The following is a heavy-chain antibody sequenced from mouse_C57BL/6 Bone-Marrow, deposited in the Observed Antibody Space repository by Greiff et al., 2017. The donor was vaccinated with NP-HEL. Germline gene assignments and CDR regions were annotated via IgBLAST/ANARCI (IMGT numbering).Heavy chain of an antibody. J-gene: IGHJ2*01. CDR3: AREDYGNSFDY. CDR2: IDPSDSYT. D-gene: IGHD2-1*01. V-gene: IGHV1-50*01. Sequence: QVQLQQPGAELVKPGASVKPSCKASGYTFTSYWMQWVKQRPGQGLEWIGEIDPSDSYTNYNQKFKGKATLTVDTSSSTAYMQLSSLTSEDSAVYYCAREDYGNSFDYWGQGTTLTVSS. CDR1: GYTFTSYW.